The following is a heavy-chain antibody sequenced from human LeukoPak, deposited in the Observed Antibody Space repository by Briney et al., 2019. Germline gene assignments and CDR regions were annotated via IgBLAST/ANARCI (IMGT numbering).Heavy chain of an antibody. CDR2: INHSGST. Sequence: SQTLSLTCTVSGDSISNGGYYWSWIRQHPGKGLEWIGEINHSGSTNYNPSLKSRVTMSVDTSKNQFSLKLNSVTAADTAQYYCAREDCSAGTCYVFDYWGQGTLVTVSS. J-gene: IGHJ4*02. D-gene: IGHD2-15*01. V-gene: IGHV4-31*03. CDR1: GDSISNGGYY. CDR3: AREDCSAGTCYVFDY.